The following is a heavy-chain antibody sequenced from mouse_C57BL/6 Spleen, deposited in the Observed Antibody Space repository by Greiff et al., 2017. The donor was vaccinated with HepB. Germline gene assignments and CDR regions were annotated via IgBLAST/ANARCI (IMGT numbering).Heavy chain of an antibody. CDR3: ARSGTVVATDAMDY. J-gene: IGHJ4*01. Sequence: EVKLMESGGGLVQPGGSLSLSCAASGFNFTDYYMSWVRQPPGKALEWLGFIRNKANGYTTEYSASVKGRFTISRDNSQSILYLQMNALRAEDSATYYCARSGTVVATDAMDYWGQGTSVTVSS. D-gene: IGHD1-1*01. CDR2: IRNKANGYTT. CDR1: GFNFTDYY. V-gene: IGHV7-3*01.